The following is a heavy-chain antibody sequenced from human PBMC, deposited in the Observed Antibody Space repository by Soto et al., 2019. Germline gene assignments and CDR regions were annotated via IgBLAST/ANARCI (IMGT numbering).Heavy chain of an antibody. Sequence: EVQLVESGGGSVQPGGSLRLSCAASGFTFSIYAMHWVRRAPGKGLEWVSSISGSGGTAYYADSVKGRSSISRDSLVNTLYLQMNRLRADDTAVYYCAKGGGQNWNVDYWGQGTLVTVSP. CDR3: AKGGGQNWNVDY. CDR1: GFTFSIYA. D-gene: IGHD1-1*01. CDR2: ISGSGGTA. J-gene: IGHJ4*02. V-gene: IGHV3-23*04.